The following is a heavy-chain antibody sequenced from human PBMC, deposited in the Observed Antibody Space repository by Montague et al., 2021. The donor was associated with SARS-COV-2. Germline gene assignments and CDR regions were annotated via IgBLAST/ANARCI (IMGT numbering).Heavy chain of an antibody. CDR1: GFTFSSYG. D-gene: IGHD3-22*01. CDR3: ARDDSRDVNNFDY. J-gene: IGHJ4*02. Sequence: SLRLSCAASGFTFSSYGMHWVRQAPGKGLEWVAVIWNDGRYRFHADSVKGRFAISRDNSKNTLYLEMNTLRAEDTALYYCARDDSRDVNNFDYWGQGALVTVSS. CDR2: IWNDGRYR. V-gene: IGHV3-33*01.